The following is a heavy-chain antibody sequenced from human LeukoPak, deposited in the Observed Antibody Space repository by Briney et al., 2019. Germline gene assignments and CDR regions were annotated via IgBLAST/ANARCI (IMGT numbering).Heavy chain of an antibody. J-gene: IGHJ6*03. D-gene: IGHD1-26*01. V-gene: IGHV1-8*03. Sequence: ASVKVSCKASGYTFTSYDINWVRQATGQGLEWMGWMNPNSGNTGYAQKFQGRVTITRNTSISTAYMELSSLRSEDTAVYYCARGSYRYYYYYYMTSGAKGPRSPSP. CDR1: GYTFTSYD. CDR3: ARGSYRYYYYYYMTS. CDR2: MNPNSGNT.